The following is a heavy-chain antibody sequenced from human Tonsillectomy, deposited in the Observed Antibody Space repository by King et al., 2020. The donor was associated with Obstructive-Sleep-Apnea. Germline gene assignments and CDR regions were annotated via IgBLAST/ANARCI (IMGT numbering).Heavy chain of an antibody. CDR1: GDSIGSYY. D-gene: IGHD3-9*01. CDR2: IYYSGTT. J-gene: IGHJ5*02. CDR3: ARGHSSFDILTGVSSNWFDP. Sequence: VQLQESGPGLVKPSETLSLTCTVSGDSIGSYYWTWIRQPPGKGLESIGYIYYSGTTNYNPSLKLRVTISIDTSNNQFSLKLSTVTTADTAVFYCARGHSSFDILTGVSSNWFDPWGQGTLVSVSS. V-gene: IGHV4-59*08.